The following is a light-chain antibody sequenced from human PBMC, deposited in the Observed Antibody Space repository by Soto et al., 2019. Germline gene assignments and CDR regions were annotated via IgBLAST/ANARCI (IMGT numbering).Light chain of an antibody. V-gene: IGKV1-27*01. CDR1: QNIINH. Sequence: DIQMTQSPSSLSASVGDTVTITCRASQNIINHLAWYQQRPGKVPNLLIYGASTLHSGVPSRFRGSGSGTHFPLTISRLQPEDVATYYCQYYHLAPVTFGQGTRLEIK. J-gene: IGKJ5*01. CDR2: GAS. CDR3: QYYHLAPVT.